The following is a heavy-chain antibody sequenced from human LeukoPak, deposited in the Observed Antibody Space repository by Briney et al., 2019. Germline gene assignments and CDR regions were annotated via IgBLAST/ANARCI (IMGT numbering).Heavy chain of an antibody. CDR2: VYSGDDGT. J-gene: IGHJ4*02. V-gene: IGHV3-66*02. Sequence: GGSLRLSCAASGFTVFSDNMSWVRQSPGKGLEWVSVVYSGDDGTNYAESVRGRFTISRDNPKNTVYLQMNSLRVEDTGVYYCAKRSRGYYDYWGQGTLVTVSS. CDR1: GFTVFSDN. CDR3: AKRSRGYYDY. D-gene: IGHD2-21*01.